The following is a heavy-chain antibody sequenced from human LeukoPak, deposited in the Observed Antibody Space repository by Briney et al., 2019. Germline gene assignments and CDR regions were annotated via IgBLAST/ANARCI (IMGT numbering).Heavy chain of an antibody. CDR2: ISPYNGNT. Sequence: ASVKVSCKASGYTFTSYGISWVRQAPGQGLEWMGWISPYNGNTNYAQKLQGRVTMTTDTSTSTAYMELRSLRSDDTAVYYCARDNYVYYGSGRFDYWGQGTLVTVSS. V-gene: IGHV1-18*01. CDR1: GYTFTSYG. CDR3: ARDNYVYYGSGRFDY. D-gene: IGHD3-10*01. J-gene: IGHJ4*02.